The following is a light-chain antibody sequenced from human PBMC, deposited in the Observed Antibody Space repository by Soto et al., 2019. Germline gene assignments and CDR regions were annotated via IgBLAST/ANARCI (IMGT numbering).Light chain of an antibody. CDR2: AAS. J-gene: IGKJ1*01. CDR3: QQYGSSPGT. CDR1: QGISTY. V-gene: IGKV1-39*01. Sequence: DIQMTQSPSSLSASVGDRVTITCRASQGISTYLNWYQQKPGKAPKLLIYAASSLQSGVPDRFSGSGSGTDFTLTIGRLEPEDFAVYYCQQYGSSPGTFGQGTKVDI.